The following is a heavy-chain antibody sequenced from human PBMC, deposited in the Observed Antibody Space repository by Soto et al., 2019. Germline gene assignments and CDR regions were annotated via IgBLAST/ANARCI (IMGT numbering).Heavy chain of an antibody. J-gene: IGHJ5*02. V-gene: IGHV4-31*03. CDR3: ARGAYGDYGRLNWFDP. CDR2: IYYSGGT. Sequence: QVQLQESGPGLVKPSQTLSLTCTVSGGSISSSGYYWSWIRQHPEKGLEWIGNIYYSGGTYYKPSLKSRLTISICSSNNPFSLKLSSVTAADTAIYYCARGAYGDYGRLNWFDPWGQGTRVTVSS. D-gene: IGHD4-17*01. CDR1: GGSISSSGYY.